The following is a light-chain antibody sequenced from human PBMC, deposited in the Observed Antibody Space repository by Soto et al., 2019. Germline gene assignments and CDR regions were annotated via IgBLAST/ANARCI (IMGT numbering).Light chain of an antibody. Sequence: QSALTQPASVSGSPGQSITISCTGTSSDVGGYNYVSWYQQHPGKAPKLMIYEVSTRPSGVSNRFSGSKSGNTAALTISRLQAEDEADYYCSSYASSSTVVFGGGTKVTVL. CDR2: EVS. J-gene: IGLJ2*01. CDR3: SSYASSSTVV. CDR1: SSDVGGYNY. V-gene: IGLV2-14*01.